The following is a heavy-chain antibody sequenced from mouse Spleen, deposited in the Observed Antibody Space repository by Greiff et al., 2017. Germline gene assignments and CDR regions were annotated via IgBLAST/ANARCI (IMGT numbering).Heavy chain of an antibody. CDR1: GYAFSSYW. D-gene: IGHD1-2*01. V-gene: IGHV1-80*01. CDR2: IYPGDGDT. J-gene: IGHJ3*01. Sequence: VKLQESGAELVKPGASVKISCKASGYAFSSYWMNWVKQRPGKGLEWIGQIYPGDGDTNYNGKFKGKATLTADKSSSTAYMQLSSLTSEDSAVYFCARGATASFAYWGQGTLVTVSA. CDR3: ARGATASFAY.